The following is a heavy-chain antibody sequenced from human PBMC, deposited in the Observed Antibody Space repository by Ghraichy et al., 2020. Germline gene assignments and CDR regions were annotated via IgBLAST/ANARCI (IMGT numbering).Heavy chain of an antibody. CDR3: AKDLGHYDSSGYYYAANYFDY. V-gene: IGHV3-23*01. CDR1: GFTFSSYA. Sequence: GGSLILSCAASGFTFSSYAMSWVRQAPGKGLEWVSAISGSGGSTYYADSVKGRFTISRDNSKNTLYLQMNSLRVEDTAVYYCAKDLGHYDSSGYYYAANYFDYWGQGTLVTVSS. J-gene: IGHJ4*02. CDR2: ISGSGGST. D-gene: IGHD3-22*01.